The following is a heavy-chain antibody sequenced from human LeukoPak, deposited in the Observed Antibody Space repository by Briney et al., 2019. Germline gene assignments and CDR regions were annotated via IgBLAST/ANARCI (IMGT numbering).Heavy chain of an antibody. CDR3: ARDGFCDF. V-gene: IGHV3-48*01. Sequence: GGSLRLSCAASRFTFKNYSMNWVRQAPGKGLEWVAYISSSGNTTYYADSVKGRFTISRDNAKGSLHLQMDSLRADDTALYYCARDGFCDFWGQGTLVTVSS. CDR1: RFTFKNYS. D-gene: IGHD3-3*01. CDR2: ISSSGNTT. J-gene: IGHJ4*02.